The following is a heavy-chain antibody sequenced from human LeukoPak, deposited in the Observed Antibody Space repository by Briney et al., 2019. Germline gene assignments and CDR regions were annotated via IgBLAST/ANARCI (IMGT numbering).Heavy chain of an antibody. CDR2: LSSNSANT. V-gene: IGHV3-23*01. J-gene: IGHJ4*02. CDR1: GFTFDAYG. Sequence: PGGSLRLSCAASGFTFDAYGMSWVRQAPGKGLEWVSSLSSNSANTYYADSVKGRFTISRDNSKNTLYLQMNSLRAEDTAVYYCAKERRWFGESETQDNFDYWGQGTLVTVSS. CDR3: AKERRWFGESETQDNFDY. D-gene: IGHD3-10*01.